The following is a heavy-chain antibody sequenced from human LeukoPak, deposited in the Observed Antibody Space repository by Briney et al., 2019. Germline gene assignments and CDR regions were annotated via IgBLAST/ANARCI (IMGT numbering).Heavy chain of an antibody. V-gene: IGHV4-4*07. CDR1: GGSISSYY. Sequence: SETLSLTCTVSGGSISSYYWSWIRQPAGKGLEWIGRIYTSGSTNYNPSPKSRVTISVDTSKNQFSLKLSSVTAADTAVYYCARTAVTTFGFDYWGQGTLVTVSS. CDR3: ARTAVTTFGFDY. D-gene: IGHD3-16*01. J-gene: IGHJ4*02. CDR2: IYTSGST.